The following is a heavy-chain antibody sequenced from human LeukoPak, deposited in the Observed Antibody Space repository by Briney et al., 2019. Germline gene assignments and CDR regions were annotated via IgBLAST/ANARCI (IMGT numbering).Heavy chain of an antibody. CDR3: ANGRGYSYIDY. V-gene: IGHV4-39*01. CDR2: IYHSGPT. J-gene: IGHJ4*02. CDR1: GGSISSSSYY. Sequence: SETLCLTCTVSGGSISSSSYYWGWIRQPPGKGLEWIGSIYHSGPTYYNPSLKSRVTISVDTSKDQFSLKLSSVTAADTAVYYCANGRGYSYIDYWGQGTLVTVYS. D-gene: IGHD5-18*01.